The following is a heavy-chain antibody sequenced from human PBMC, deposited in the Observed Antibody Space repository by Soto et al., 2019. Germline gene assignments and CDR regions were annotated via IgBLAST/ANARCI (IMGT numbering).Heavy chain of an antibody. CDR3: ARGDDFYDRVPRY. D-gene: IGHD3-22*01. Sequence: QLQLQESGSGLVKPSHTLSLTCTVSGASITSGGYSWNWIRQPPGKALEWIGYIYYTGSPYYNPSLKSRVNISVDTSKNQFSLKLGSVTAADTAVYYCARGDDFYDRVPRYWGQGTLVTVSS. J-gene: IGHJ4*02. V-gene: IGHV4-30-2*01. CDR2: IYYTGSP. CDR1: GASITSGGYS.